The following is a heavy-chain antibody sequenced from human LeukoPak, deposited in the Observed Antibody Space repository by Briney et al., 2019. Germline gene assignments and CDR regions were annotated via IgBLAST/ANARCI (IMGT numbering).Heavy chain of an antibody. CDR2: IRNKAKSYTT. V-gene: IGHV3-72*01. Sequence: GGSLRLTCAASGFSFSDHYMDWVRQAPGQGLEWVGRIRNKAKSYTTEYAASVTGRFTISRDDSKNSLYLQMNSLTIEDTAVYYCTGGRSDRGYYGFDVWGQGTTVIVSS. J-gene: IGHJ6*02. CDR1: GFSFSDHY. CDR3: TGGRSDRGYYGFDV.